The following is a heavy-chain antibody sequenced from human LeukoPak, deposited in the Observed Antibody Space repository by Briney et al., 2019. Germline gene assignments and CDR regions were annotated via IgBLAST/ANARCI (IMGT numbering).Heavy chain of an antibody. D-gene: IGHD3-10*01. Sequence: LPGGSLRLSCAASGFTFSAYAMSWVRQAPGKGLEWVSVISGSGGSTYYADSVKGRFTISRDKSKNTLYLQMNSLRAEDTAVYYCAKEMTSRGYFDYWGQGTLVTVSS. CDR3: AKEMTSRGYFDY. CDR2: ISGSGGST. V-gene: IGHV3-23*01. CDR1: GFTFSAYA. J-gene: IGHJ4*02.